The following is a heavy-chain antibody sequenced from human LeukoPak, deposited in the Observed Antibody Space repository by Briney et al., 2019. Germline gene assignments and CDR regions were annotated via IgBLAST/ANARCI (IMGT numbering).Heavy chain of an antibody. CDR2: IDPSDSYT. D-gene: IGHD2-15*01. Sequence: GESLRISCKGSGYSFTSYWISWVRQMPGKGLEWMGRIDPSDSYTNYSPSFQGHVTISADKSISTAYLQWSSLKASDTATYYCARGGYCSGGSCPYYFDYWGQGTLVTVSS. CDR1: GYSFTSYW. V-gene: IGHV5-10-1*01. CDR3: ARGGYCSGGSCPYYFDY. J-gene: IGHJ4*02.